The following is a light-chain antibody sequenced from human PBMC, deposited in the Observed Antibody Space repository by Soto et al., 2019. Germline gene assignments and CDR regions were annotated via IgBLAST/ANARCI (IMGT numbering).Light chain of an antibody. V-gene: IGKV1-12*01. Sequence: DIQMTQSPSSLSASVGDRVTITCRASQGIDRWLAWYQQKPGKAPKVLIYAASSLRSGIPSRFSGSGSGTDFSLTISSLQPEDSATYYCQQAATFPLTFGGGTKVDIK. CDR3: QQAATFPLT. CDR1: QGIDRW. J-gene: IGKJ4*01. CDR2: AAS.